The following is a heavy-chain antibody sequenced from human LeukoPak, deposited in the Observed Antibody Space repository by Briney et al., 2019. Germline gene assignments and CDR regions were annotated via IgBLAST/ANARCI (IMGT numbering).Heavy chain of an antibody. CDR3: ARGARQLWAPNDY. J-gene: IGHJ4*02. Sequence: GRSLRLSCAASGFTFSSYAMHWVRQAPGKGLGWVAVISYDGSNKYYADSVKGRFTISRDNSKNTLYLQMNSLRAEDTAVYYCARGARQLWAPNDYWGQGTLVTVSS. CDR2: ISYDGSNK. CDR1: GFTFSSYA. D-gene: IGHD5-18*01. V-gene: IGHV3-30*04.